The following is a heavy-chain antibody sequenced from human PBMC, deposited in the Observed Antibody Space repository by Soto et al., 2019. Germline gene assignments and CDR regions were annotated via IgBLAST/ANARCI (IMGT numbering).Heavy chain of an antibody. CDR1: GFTFDDYA. V-gene: IGHV3-9*01. Sequence: PGGSLRLSCAASGFTFDDYAMHWVRQAPGKGLEWVSGISWNSGSIGYADSVKGRFTISRDNAKNSLYLQMNSLRAEDTALYYCAKGSGKRFYYYIDVWGKGTTVTVSS. CDR2: ISWNSGSI. CDR3: AKGSGKRFYYYIDV. J-gene: IGHJ6*03. D-gene: IGHD1-1*01.